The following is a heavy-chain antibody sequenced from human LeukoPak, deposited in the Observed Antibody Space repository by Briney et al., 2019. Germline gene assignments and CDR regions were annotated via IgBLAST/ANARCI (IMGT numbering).Heavy chain of an antibody. Sequence: QAGGPLSFSCEAPGFTFDDYAMHGFRQAPGKGLEWVSLISGDGGTTYYADSVKGRFTISRDNSKNSLYLQMNSLRTEDTALYYCAKPLNYYDPIDYWGQGTLVTVSS. D-gene: IGHD3-22*01. CDR3: AKPLNYYDPIDY. V-gene: IGHV3-43*02. CDR2: ISGDGGTT. CDR1: GFTFDDYA. J-gene: IGHJ4*02.